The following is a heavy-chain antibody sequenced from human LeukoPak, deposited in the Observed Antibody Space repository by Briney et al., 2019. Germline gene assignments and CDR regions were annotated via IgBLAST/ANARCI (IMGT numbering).Heavy chain of an antibody. CDR2: INPNSGGT. D-gene: IGHD3-3*01. CDR1: GYTFTGYY. J-gene: IGHJ5*02. CDR3: ARDHISRFLEWLDNWFDP. V-gene: IGHV1-2*02. Sequence: ASVKVSCKASGYTFTGYYMHWVRQAPGQGLEWMGWINPNSGGTNYAQKLRGRVTMTTDTSTSTAYMELRSLRSDDTAVYYCARDHISRFLEWLDNWFDPWGQGTLVTVSS.